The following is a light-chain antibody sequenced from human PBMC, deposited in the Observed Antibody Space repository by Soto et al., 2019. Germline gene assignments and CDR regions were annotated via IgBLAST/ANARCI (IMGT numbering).Light chain of an antibody. CDR2: GAS. CDR1: QSITSTC. CDR3: QQCDDLPRT. Sequence: EIVLTQSPGTLSLSPGDRATLSCWASQSITSTCLAWFQQKPGRAPRLLIYGASTRATGIPDRFSGSGSGTDFSLTISRLEPEDFAVYYCQQCDDLPRTFGQGTTVEIK. J-gene: IGKJ1*01. V-gene: IGKV3-20*01.